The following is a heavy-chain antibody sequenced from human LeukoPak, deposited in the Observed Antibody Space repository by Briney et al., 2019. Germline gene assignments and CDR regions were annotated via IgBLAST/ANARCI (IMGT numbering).Heavy chain of an antibody. CDR3: ARAAFDSSGWYSY. V-gene: IGHV1-2*02. J-gene: IGHJ4*02. CDR2: INPNSGGT. Sequence: GASVKVSCKASGYTFTCYYMHWVRQAPGQGLEWMGWINPNSGGTNYAQKFQGRVTMTRDTSISTAYMELSRLRSDDTAVYYCARAAFDSSGWYSYWGQGTLVTVSS. D-gene: IGHD6-19*01. CDR1: GYTFTCYY.